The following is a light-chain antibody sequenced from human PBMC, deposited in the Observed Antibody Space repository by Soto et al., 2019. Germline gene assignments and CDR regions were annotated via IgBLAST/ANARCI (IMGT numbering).Light chain of an antibody. CDR3: RSSAPESTYV. CDR2: RGT. J-gene: IGLJ1*01. V-gene: IGLV2-23*01. CDR1: SRDVGAYDA. Sequence: QPGSVSVSPWQAITRFCNRNSRDVGAYDAVSWYQQHPGKAPQVIIYRGTKRPSGVSTRFSGSVSGNTASLTVSGLQAEDEAEYFCRSSAPESTYVFGTGPKVPVL.